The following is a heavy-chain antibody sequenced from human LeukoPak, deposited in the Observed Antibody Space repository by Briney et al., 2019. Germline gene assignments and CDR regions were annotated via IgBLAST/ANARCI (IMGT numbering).Heavy chain of an antibody. CDR1: GFSISNSNYY. D-gene: IGHD2-2*03. CDR3: ARPDGYCSSTSCTGYFDS. CDR2: IYYSGST. Sequence: PSETLSLTCTVSGFSISNSNYYWGWIRQPPGKGLEWLGNIYYSGSTYYNPSLKSRVTISVDTSTNQSSMKLSSVTATDTAVYYCARPDGYCSSTSCTGYFDSWGQGTLVTVSS. V-gene: IGHV4-39*01. J-gene: IGHJ4*02.